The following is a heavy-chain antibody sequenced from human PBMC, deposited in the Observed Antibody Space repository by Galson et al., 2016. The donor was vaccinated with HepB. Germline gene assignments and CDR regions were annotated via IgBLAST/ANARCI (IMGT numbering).Heavy chain of an antibody. V-gene: IGHV3-48*02. J-gene: IGHJ6*02. CDR1: GFTFSSYW. Sequence: SLRLSCAASGFTFSSYWMSWVRQAPGKGLEWVSYISSSGSTIYYADSVKGRFTISRDNAKNSLYLRMNSLRDEDTAVYYCARDRRVQGVITTAIYYHYGMDVWGQGTTVTVSS. CDR2: ISSSGSTI. CDR3: ARDRRVQGVITTAIYYHYGMDV. D-gene: IGHD3-10*01.